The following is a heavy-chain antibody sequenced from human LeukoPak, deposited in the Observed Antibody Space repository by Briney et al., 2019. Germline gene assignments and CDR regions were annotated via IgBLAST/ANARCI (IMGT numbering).Heavy chain of an antibody. D-gene: IGHD2-15*01. CDR2: INPTSGGT. V-gene: IGHV1-2*02. CDR3: ARDSQAGCSGGSC. CDR1: GYRFTAYF. J-gene: IGHJ4*01. Sequence: GASVKVSCKASGYRFTAYFIHWMRQAPGQGLEWMGWINPTSGGTNYAQKFQGRVTLTRDTSISTAYMDLGSLRSDVTAVYYCARDSQAGCSGGSCWGDGTLVIVSS.